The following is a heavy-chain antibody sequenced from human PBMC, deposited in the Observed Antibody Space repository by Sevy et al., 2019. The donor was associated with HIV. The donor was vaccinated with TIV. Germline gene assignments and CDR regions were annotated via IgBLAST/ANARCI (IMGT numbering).Heavy chain of an antibody. CDR3: ATTKDYYDSSGCPFDY. J-gene: IGHJ4*02. D-gene: IGHD3-22*01. V-gene: IGHV1-24*01. Sequence: ASVKVSCKVSGYTLTELSMHWARQAPGRGLEWMGSFDPEDAETIYAQKFQGRVTMTEDTSADTAYMELSSLRSEDTAVYFCATTKDYYDSSGCPFDYWGQGTLVTVSS. CDR2: FDPEDAET. CDR1: GYTLTELS.